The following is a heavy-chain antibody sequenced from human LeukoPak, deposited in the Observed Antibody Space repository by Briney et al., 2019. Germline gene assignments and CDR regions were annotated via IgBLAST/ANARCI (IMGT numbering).Heavy chain of an antibody. V-gene: IGHV1-69*02. Sequence: SVKVSCKASGGTFSSYTISWVRQAPGQGLEWMGRIIPILGIANYAQKFQGRVTITADKSTSTAYMELSSLRSEDTAVYYCARGCNWNDGEWADWFDPWGQGTLVTVSS. CDR1: GGTFSSYT. D-gene: IGHD1-1*01. CDR3: ARGCNWNDGEWADWFDP. CDR2: IIPILGIA. J-gene: IGHJ5*02.